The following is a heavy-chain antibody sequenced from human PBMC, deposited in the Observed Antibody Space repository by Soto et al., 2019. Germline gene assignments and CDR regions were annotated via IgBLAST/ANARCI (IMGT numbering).Heavy chain of an antibody. CDR3: ARGRHWSDGSGSYSRFDY. V-gene: IGHV3-7*04. Sequence: GGSLRLSCAACGFTFSSYWMSWVRQAPGKGLEWVANIKQDGSEKYYVDSVKGRFTISRDNAKNSLYLQMNSLRAEDTAVYYCARGRHWSDGSGSYSRFDYWGQGTLVTVSS. J-gene: IGHJ4*02. D-gene: IGHD3-10*01. CDR1: GFTFSSYW. CDR2: IKQDGSEK.